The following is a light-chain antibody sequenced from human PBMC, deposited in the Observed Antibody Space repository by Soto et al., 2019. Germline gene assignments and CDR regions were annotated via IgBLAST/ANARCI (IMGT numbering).Light chain of an antibody. CDR1: QSISSW. CDR2: DAS. V-gene: IGKV1-5*01. J-gene: IGKJ1*01. Sequence: DIQMTQPPSTLSASVGDRVTITCRASQSISSWLAWYQQRPGKAPNLLIYDASSLASGVPSRFSGSGSGTEFTLTISSLQPDDFATYYCQHYNVYPWTFGQGTKVEIK. CDR3: QHYNVYPWT.